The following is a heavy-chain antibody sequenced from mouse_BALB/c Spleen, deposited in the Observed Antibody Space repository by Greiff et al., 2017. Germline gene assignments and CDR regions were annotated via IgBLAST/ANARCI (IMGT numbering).Heavy chain of an antibody. D-gene: IGHD3-3*01. CDR1: GFTFKDYY. Sequence: EVKLKQSGAELVRPGALVKLSCKASGFTFKDYYMHWVKQRPGQGLEWIGGIDPENGNTIYDPKFQGKATLTADTSSNTAYLQLSSLTSEDTAVYYCARGDGSWYFDVWGAGTTVTVSS. CDR2: IDPENGNT. CDR3: ARGDGSWYFDV. V-gene: IGHV14-1*02. J-gene: IGHJ1*01.